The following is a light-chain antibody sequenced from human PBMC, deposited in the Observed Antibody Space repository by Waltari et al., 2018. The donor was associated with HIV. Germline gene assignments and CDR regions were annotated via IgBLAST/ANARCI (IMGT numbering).Light chain of an antibody. Sequence: QSVLTQPPSVSGAPGQRVTLSCTGRRSNIRTPEVHWYQQLPGTAPRLLIYNTNSRPSGVPDRFSGSKSGTSASLAINGLQAEDEADYYCQSSDSTLSGSVFGGGTKLTVL. V-gene: IGLV1-40*01. CDR3: QSSDSTLSGSV. CDR2: NTN. J-gene: IGLJ2*01. CDR1: RSNIRTPE.